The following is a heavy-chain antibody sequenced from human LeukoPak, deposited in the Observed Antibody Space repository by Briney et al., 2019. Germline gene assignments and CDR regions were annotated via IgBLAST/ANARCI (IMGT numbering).Heavy chain of an antibody. CDR3: ARDFFYGQPPAAFDI. CDR2: INPNSGGT. CDR1: GYTFTGYY. Sequence: ASVKVSCKASGYTFTGYYMHWVRQAPGQGLEWMGWINPNSGGTNYAQKFQGRVTMTRDTSISTAYMELSRLRSDDTAVYYCARDFFYGQPPAAFDIWGQGTMVTVSS. V-gene: IGHV1-2*02. D-gene: IGHD3-10*01. J-gene: IGHJ3*02.